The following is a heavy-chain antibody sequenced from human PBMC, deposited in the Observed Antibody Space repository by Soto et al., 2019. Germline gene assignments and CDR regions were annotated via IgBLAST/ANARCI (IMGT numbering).Heavy chain of an antibody. V-gene: IGHV3-30-3*01. CDR1: GFTFSSYA. CDR3: ARDMAVAGQGAWFDP. J-gene: IGHJ5*02. CDR2: ISYDGSNK. Sequence: QVQLVESGGGVVQPGRSLRLSCAASGFTFSSYAMHWVRQAPGKGLEWVAVISYDGSNKYYADSVKGRFTISRDNSKNTLYRQMNSLRAEDTAVYYCARDMAVAGQGAWFDPWGQGTLVTVSS. D-gene: IGHD6-19*01.